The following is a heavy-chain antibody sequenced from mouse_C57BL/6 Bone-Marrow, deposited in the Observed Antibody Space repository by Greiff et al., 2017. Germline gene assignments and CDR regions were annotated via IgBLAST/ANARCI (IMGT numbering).Heavy chain of an antibody. J-gene: IGHJ4*01. CDR3: ARYYGRGNYAMDY. Sequence: EVHLVESGGGLVQPGGSLSLSCAASGFTFTDYYMSWVRQPPGKALEWLGFIRNKANGYTTEYSASVTGRFTISRDNSQSILYLQMNALRAEDSATYYCARYYGRGNYAMDYWGQGTSVTVSS. CDR2: IRNKANGYTT. CDR1: GFTFTDYY. V-gene: IGHV7-3*01. D-gene: IGHD1-1*01.